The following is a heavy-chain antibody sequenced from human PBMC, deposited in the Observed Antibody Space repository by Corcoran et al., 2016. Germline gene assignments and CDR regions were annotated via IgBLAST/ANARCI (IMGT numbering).Heavy chain of an antibody. CDR1: GYTFTSYY. J-gene: IGHJ4*02. D-gene: IGHD5-18*01. Sequence: QVQLVQSGAEVKKPGASVKVSCKASGYTFTSYYMHWVRQAPGQGLEWMGIINPSGGSTSYAQKFQGRVTMTRDTSTSTVYMELGSLRSEDTAVYYCARGGVGSYGLYSFDYLGQGTLVTVSS. CDR3: ARGGVGSYGLYSFDY. CDR2: INPSGGST. V-gene: IGHV1-46*01.